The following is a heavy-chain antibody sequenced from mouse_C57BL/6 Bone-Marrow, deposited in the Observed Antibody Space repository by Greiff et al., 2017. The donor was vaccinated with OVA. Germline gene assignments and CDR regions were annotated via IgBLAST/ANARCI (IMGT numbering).Heavy chain of an antibody. CDR3: ARGGTSPFAY. V-gene: IGHV1-42*01. CDR2: INPSTGGT. D-gene: IGHD1-1*02. CDR1: GYSFTGYY. Sequence: EVQLQESGPELVKPGASVKISCKASGYSFTGYYMNWVKQSPEKSLEWIGEINPSTGGTTYNQKFKAKATLTVDKSSSTAYMRLKSLTSEDSAVYDCARGGTSPFAYWGQGTLVTVSA. J-gene: IGHJ3*01.